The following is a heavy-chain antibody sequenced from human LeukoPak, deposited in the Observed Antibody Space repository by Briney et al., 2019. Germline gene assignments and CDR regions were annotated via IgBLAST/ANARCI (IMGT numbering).Heavy chain of an antibody. CDR2: ISAYSGNT. CDR1: GYSFTSYG. J-gene: IGHJ4*02. Sequence: ASVKVSCKASGYSFTSYGISWVRQAPGQGLEWMGWISAYSGNTNYAQELQGRVTMTTDASTSTAYMELRSLRSDDTAVYYCARYYDSTGYYYLDYWGQGTLVTVSS. V-gene: IGHV1-18*01. CDR3: ARYYDSTGYYYLDY. D-gene: IGHD3-22*01.